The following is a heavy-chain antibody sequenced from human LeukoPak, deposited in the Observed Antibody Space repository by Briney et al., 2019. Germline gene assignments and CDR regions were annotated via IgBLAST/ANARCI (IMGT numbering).Heavy chain of an antibody. CDR2: INPNSGGT. CDR1: GYTFTGYY. Sequence: ASVNVSCKASGYTFTGYYMHWVRQAPGQGLEWMGWINPNSGGTNYAQKFQGRVTMTRDTSISTAYMEPSRLRSDDTAVYYCATQLKQQLVLYDYWGQGTLVTVSS. D-gene: IGHD6-13*01. CDR3: ATQLKQQLVLYDY. V-gene: IGHV1-2*02. J-gene: IGHJ4*02.